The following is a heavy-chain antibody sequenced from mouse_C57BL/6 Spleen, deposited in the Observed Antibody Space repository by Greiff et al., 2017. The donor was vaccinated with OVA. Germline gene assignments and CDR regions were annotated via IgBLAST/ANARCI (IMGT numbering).Heavy chain of an antibody. V-gene: IGHV2-2*01. CDR2: ICCGGST. J-gene: IGHJ2*01. Sequence: QVQLQQSGPGLVQPSQSLSITCTVSGYSLTSYGVHWVRQFPGKGLEWLGVICCGGSTDYNAAFISRLSISKDKSKSQVYFKMNSLQADDTAIYYCARWIFRYDSNFDDWGQGTTLTVSS. CDR3: ARWIFRYDSNFDD. D-gene: IGHD2-12*01. CDR1: GYSLTSYG.